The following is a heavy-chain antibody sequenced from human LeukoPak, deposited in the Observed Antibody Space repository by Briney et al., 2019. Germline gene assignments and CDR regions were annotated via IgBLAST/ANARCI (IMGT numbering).Heavy chain of an antibody. CDR1: GLTFTDYL. D-gene: IGHD6-25*01. V-gene: IGHV1-2*02. CDR2: MNLNSGGT. CDR3: ARDLSTSATWEFDY. Sequence: ASVKVSCKTSGLTFTDYLMHWVRQAPGQGLEWMGWMNLNSGGTKYAQRFQGRVTMTRDTSISTAYMHLNSLRSDDTAVYYCARDLSTSATWEFDYWGQGTLVTVSS. J-gene: IGHJ4*02.